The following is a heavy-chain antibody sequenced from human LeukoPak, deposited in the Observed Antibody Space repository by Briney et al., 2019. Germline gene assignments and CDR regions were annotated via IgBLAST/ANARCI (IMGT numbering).Heavy chain of an antibody. V-gene: IGHV1-24*01. CDR2: FDPEDGET. CDR1: GHTLSELS. J-gene: IGHJ6*02. CDR3: ATQSNIATAARQGYHYYYGMDV. D-gene: IGHD6-13*01. Sequence: GASVKVSCKVSGHTLSELSMHWVRQAPGKGLEWMGGFDPEDGETIYAQKFQGRITMTEDTSTDTAYMELSSLRSEDTAVFYCATQSNIATAARQGYHYYYGMDVWGQGTTVTVSS.